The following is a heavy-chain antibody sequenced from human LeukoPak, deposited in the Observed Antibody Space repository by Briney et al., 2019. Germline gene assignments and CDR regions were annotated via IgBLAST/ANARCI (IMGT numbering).Heavy chain of an antibody. D-gene: IGHD2-2*01. CDR1: GLTFSSYW. CDR2: IKEDGSEK. Sequence: GGSLRLSCAASGLTFSSYWMSWVRQAPGKGLEWVANIKEDGSEKYYVDSVKGRFTISRDNAKNSLYLQVNSLRAEDTAVYYCARDSAPLLSYYYGMDVWGQGTTVTVSS. CDR3: ARDSAPLLSYYYGMDV. V-gene: IGHV3-7*04. J-gene: IGHJ6*02.